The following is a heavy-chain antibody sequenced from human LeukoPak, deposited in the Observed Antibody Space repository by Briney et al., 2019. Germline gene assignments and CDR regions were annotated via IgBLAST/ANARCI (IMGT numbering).Heavy chain of an antibody. D-gene: IGHD6-13*01. CDR2: SPPGGGT. J-gene: IGHJ4*02. CDR3: AKDRGYSSSWYAPIIDY. Sequence: PGGSLRLSCAASGLTVSSNCMSWVRQAPGKGLEWVSGVSPPGGGTYYADSVKGRFTISRDNSKNTLYLQMNSLRAEDTAVYYCAKDRGYSSSWYAPIIDYWGQGTLVTVSS. V-gene: IGHV3-53*05. CDR1: GLTVSSNC.